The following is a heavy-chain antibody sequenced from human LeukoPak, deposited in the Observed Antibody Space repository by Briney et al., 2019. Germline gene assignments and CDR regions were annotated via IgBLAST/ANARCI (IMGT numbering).Heavy chain of an antibody. D-gene: IGHD3-9*01. V-gene: IGHV3-9*01. CDR3: AKDMRDILTGYYKD. J-gene: IGHJ4*02. CDR2: ISWNSGSI. CDR1: GFTFDDYA. Sequence: GRSLRLSCAASGFTFDDYAMHWVRQAPGKGLEWVSGISWNSGSIGYADSVKGRFTISRDNAKNSLYLQMNSLRAEDTALYYCAKDMRDILTGYYKDWGQGTLVTVSS.